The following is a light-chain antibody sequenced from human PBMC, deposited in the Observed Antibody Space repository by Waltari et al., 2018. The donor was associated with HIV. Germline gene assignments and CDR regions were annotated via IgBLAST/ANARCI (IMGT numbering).Light chain of an antibody. J-gene: IGLJ2*01. Sequence: QSVLTQPPAVSGAPGQTVSISCSGTSSNLGANYDVPWYQQSPGTAPNVLVYGTRHRPSGVPDRFSGSKSGSSASLTITGLQAEDEAEYYCQSYDSSLSGSVFGGGTKLTVL. CDR1: SSNLGANYD. V-gene: IGLV1-40*01. CDR3: QSYDSSLSGSV. CDR2: GTR.